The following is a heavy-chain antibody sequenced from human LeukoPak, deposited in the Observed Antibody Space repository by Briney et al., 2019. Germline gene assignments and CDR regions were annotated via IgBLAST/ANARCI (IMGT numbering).Heavy chain of an antibody. CDR3: ARGGPRITEPFDP. J-gene: IGHJ5*02. Sequence: SETLSLTCTVSGGSISSYYWSWIRQPPGKGLEWIGYIYYSGSTNYNPSLKSRVTISVDTSKNQFSLKLSSVTAADTAVYYCARGGPRITEPFDPWGQGTLVTVSS. D-gene: IGHD3-10*01. V-gene: IGHV4-59*01. CDR2: IYYSGST. CDR1: GGSISSYY.